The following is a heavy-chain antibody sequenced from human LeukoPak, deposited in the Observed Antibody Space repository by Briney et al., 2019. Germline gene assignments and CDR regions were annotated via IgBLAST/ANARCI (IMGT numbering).Heavy chain of an antibody. V-gene: IGHV4-30-4*08. CDR2: IYYSGST. D-gene: IGHD3-10*01. J-gene: IGHJ4*02. CDR1: GGSISSGDYY. CDR3: ASPIITMVRGVIIHSFDY. Sequence: SQTLSLTCTVSGGSISSGDYYWSWIRQPPGKGLEWIGYIYYSGSTYYNPSLKSRVTISVDTSKNQFSLKLSSVTAADTAVYYCASPIITMVRGVIIHSFDYWGQGTLVTVSS.